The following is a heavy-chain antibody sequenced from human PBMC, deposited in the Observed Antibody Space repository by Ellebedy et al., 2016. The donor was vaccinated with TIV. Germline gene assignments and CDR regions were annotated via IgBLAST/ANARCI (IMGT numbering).Heavy chain of an antibody. CDR1: GFTVSSNY. CDR2: IYSGGST. V-gene: IGHV3-66*01. CDR3: ARGGYGWDY. D-gene: IGHD3-10*01. J-gene: IGHJ4*02. Sequence: GESLKISCAASGFTVSSNYMSWVRQAPGKGLEWVLVIYSGGSTYYADSVKGRFTISRDNSKNTLYLQMNNLRAEDTAVYYCARGGYGWDYWGQGTLVTVSP.